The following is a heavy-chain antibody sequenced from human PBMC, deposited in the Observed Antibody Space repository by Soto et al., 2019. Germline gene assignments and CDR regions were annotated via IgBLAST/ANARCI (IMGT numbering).Heavy chain of an antibody. Sequence: ASVKVSCKASGYTFTNYGISWVRQAPGQGLEWLGWISAYNGNTNYAQKLQGRVTMTTDTSTSTAYMELRSLRSDDTAVYYCARVLFGSTRVLRYFDWLSTLTTDYWGQGTLVTVSS. D-gene: IGHD3-9*01. CDR2: ISAYNGNT. V-gene: IGHV1-18*01. CDR1: GYTFTNYG. CDR3: ARVLFGSTRVLRYFDWLSTLTTDY. J-gene: IGHJ4*02.